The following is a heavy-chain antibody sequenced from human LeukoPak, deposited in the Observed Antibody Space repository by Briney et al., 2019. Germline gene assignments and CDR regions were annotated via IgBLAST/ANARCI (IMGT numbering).Heavy chain of an antibody. J-gene: IGHJ5*02. CDR3: ARGPRRRAAQWWRGWFDP. Sequence: SETLSLTCAVYGGSFSGYYWSWIRQPPGKGLEWIGEINHSGSTNYNPSLKSRVTISVDTSKNQFSLKLSSVTAADTAVYYCARGPRRRAAQWWRGWFDPWGQGTLVTVSS. V-gene: IGHV4-34*01. CDR1: GGSFSGYY. D-gene: IGHD2-15*01. CDR2: INHSGST.